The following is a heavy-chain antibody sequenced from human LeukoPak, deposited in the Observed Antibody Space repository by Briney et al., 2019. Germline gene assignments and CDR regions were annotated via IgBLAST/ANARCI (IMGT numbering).Heavy chain of an antibody. CDR3: ARDRGITIFGVVIMNY. CDR2: MNPNSGNT. J-gene: IGHJ4*02. D-gene: IGHD3-3*01. CDR1: GYTFTGYG. Sequence: ASVKVSCKASGYTFTGYGISWVRQAPGQGLEWMGWMNPNSGNTGYAQKFQGRVTITRNTSISTAYMELRSLRSDDTAVYYCARDRGITIFGVVIMNYWGQGTLVTVSS. V-gene: IGHV1-8*03.